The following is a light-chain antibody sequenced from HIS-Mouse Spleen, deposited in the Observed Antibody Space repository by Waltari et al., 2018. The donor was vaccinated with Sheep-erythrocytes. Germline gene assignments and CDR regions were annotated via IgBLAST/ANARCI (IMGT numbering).Light chain of an antibody. V-gene: IGLV2-11*01. CDR1: SSDVGGYNY. Sequence: QSALTQPRSVSGSPGQSVTISCTGTSSDVGGYNYVSWYQQHPGKAPKLMIYDVSKRPSGVPDRFSGSKSGNTASLTISGLQAEDEADYYCCSYAGSYNHVFATG. CDR3: CSYAGSYNHV. CDR2: DVS. J-gene: IGLJ1*01.